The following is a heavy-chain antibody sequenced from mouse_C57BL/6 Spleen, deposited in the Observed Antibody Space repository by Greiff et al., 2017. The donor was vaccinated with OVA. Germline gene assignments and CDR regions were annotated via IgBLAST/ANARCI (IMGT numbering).Heavy chain of an antibody. J-gene: IGHJ3*01. CDR2: INPSTGGT. CDR3: AVYTTVETWFAY. V-gene: IGHV1-42*01. CDR1: GYSFTGYY. Sequence: EVKLMESGPELVKPGASVKISCKASGYSFTGYYMNWVKQSPEKSLEWIGEINPSTGGTTYNQKFKAKATLTVDKSSSTAYMQLKSLTSEDSAVYYCAVYTTVETWFAYWGQGTLVTVSA. D-gene: IGHD1-1*01.